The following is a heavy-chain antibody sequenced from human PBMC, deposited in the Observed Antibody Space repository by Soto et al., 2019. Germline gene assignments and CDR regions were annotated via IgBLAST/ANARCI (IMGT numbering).Heavy chain of an antibody. Sequence: GGSLRLSCAASGFTVSSNYMSWVRQAPGKGLEWVSVIYSGGSTYYADCVKGRFTISRDNSENTLYLQMNSLRAADTALYFCARSYYYDRTGYYRPFDYWGPGTLVTVSS. CDR2: IYSGGST. J-gene: IGHJ4*02. D-gene: IGHD3-22*01. V-gene: IGHV3-53*01. CDR3: ARSYYYDRTGYYRPFDY. CDR1: GFTVSSNY.